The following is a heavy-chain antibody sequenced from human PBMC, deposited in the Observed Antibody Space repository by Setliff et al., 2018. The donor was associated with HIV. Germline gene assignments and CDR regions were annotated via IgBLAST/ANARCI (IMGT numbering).Heavy chain of an antibody. V-gene: IGHV4-39*01. D-gene: IGHD4-17*01. Sequence: SETLSLTCTVSGDSISSTSYLWGWIRQSPGKGLAWIASVYYSGSSYYNPSLKSRVTISVDTSNNRFSLRLTSVTAADTAIYYCARQYQLYGDTLRYFDLWGQGTLVTVS. CDR3: ARQYQLYGDTLRYFDL. CDR1: GDSISSTSYL. J-gene: IGHJ4*02. CDR2: VYYSGSS.